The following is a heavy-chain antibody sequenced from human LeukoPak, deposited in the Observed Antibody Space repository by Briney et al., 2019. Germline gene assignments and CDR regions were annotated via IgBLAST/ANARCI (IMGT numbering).Heavy chain of an antibody. V-gene: IGHV5-51*01. CDR1: GYSFTNYW. Sequence: GESLKISCQGSGYSFTNYWIAWVRQMPGKGLEWMGIIYPGDSDTRVSPSFRGRVTMSADKSVSTACLQLNNLKASDTAMYYCARARQSGSYAGFAHWGPGTLVTVSS. J-gene: IGHJ4*02. D-gene: IGHD3-16*01. CDR2: IYPGDSDT. CDR3: ARARQSGSYAGFAH.